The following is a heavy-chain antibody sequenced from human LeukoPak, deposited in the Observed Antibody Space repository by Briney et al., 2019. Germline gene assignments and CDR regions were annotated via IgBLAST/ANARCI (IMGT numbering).Heavy chain of an antibody. CDR2: INYSGST. D-gene: IGHD2-2*01. J-gene: IGHJ5*02. Sequence: PSQTLSLTCTVSGGSISSDGYYWSWIRQHPGKGLEWIGYINYSGSTSYNPSLKSRVTISVDTSKNHFSLKLSSVTAADTAVYYCARDHGSQLRSYNWFDPWGQGTLVTVSS. V-gene: IGHV4-31*03. CDR1: GGSISSDGYY. CDR3: ARDHGSQLRSYNWFDP.